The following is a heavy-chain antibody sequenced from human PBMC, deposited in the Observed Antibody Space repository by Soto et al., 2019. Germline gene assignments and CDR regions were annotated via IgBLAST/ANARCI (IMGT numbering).Heavy chain of an antibody. Sequence: GGSLRLSCAASGFTFSTYGMHWVRQAPGKGLEWVAVIWYDGSNKYYADSVKGRFTISRDNSENTLYLQMNSLRAEDTAVYYCTRDQNLMVRGGPYYYGMDVWGQGTTVTVSS. CDR2: IWYDGSNK. D-gene: IGHD3-10*01. CDR3: TRDQNLMVRGGPYYYGMDV. CDR1: GFTFSTYG. V-gene: IGHV3-33*01. J-gene: IGHJ6*02.